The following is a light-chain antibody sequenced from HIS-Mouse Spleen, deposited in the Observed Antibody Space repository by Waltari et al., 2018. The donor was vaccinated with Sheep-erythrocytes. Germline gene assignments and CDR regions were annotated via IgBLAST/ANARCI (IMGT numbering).Light chain of an antibody. CDR3: CSYAGSYNHV. Sequence: QSALTQPRSVSGSPGQSVTIPCTGTSSYVGGYNYFSWYPQNPGKAPKPMIYDVRKRPSGVPDRFSGSKSGNTASLTISGLQAEDEADYYCCSYAGSYNHVFATGTKVTVL. J-gene: IGLJ1*01. V-gene: IGLV2-11*01. CDR1: SSYVGGYNY. CDR2: DVR.